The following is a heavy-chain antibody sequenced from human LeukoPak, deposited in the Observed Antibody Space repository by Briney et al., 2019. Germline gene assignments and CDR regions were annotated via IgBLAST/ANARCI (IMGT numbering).Heavy chain of an antibody. CDR3: ARSNQADDY. D-gene: IGHD4-11*01. Sequence: PGRSLRLSCAASGFTFDDYAMHWVRQAPGKGLEWVSGISWNSGSTAYADSVKGRFTISRDNAKNTLYLQMNSLRAEDTAVYYCARSNQADDYWGQGTLVTVSS. J-gene: IGHJ4*02. CDR2: ISWNSGST. V-gene: IGHV3-9*01. CDR1: GFTFDDYA.